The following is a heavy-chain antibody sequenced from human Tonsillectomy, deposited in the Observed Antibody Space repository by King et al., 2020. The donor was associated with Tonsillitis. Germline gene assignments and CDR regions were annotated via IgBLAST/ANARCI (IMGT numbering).Heavy chain of an antibody. CDR1: GFTFINAW. J-gene: IGHJ4*02. D-gene: IGHD6-6*01. V-gene: IGHV3-15*01. Sequence: QLVQSGGDLVKPGGSLRLSCAASGFTFINAWMSWARQASGKGLEWVGVIKSKSAVGTTDYAAPVKGRFTISRDDSKNTLYLQMNSLETEDTAVYYCTTDRGIAVRPIFDSWGQGTLVTVSS. CDR2: IKSKSAVGTT. CDR3: TTDRGIAVRPIFDS.